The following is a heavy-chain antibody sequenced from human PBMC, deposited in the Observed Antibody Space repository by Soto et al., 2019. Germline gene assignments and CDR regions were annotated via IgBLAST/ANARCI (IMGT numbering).Heavy chain of an antibody. Sequence: GGSLRLSCAASGFTFSSYAMSWVRQAPGKGLEWVSAISGSGGSTYYADSVKGRFTISRDYSKNTLYLQMNSLRAEDTAVYYCAKARIWNQYPPDAFDLWRQAIMVTVS. CDR2: ISGSGGST. CDR1: GFTFSSYA. D-gene: IGHD1-1*01. V-gene: IGHV3-23*01. CDR3: AKARIWNQYPPDAFDL. J-gene: IGHJ3*01.